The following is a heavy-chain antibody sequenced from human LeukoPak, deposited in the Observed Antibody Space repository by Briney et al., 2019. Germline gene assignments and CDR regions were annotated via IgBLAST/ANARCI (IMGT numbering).Heavy chain of an antibody. J-gene: IGHJ4*02. CDR1: GFTFTDHY. Sequence: PGGSLRLSCAASGFTFTDHYMSWIRQAPGKGLEWVSYISSGSTYTNYADSVKGRFTISRDNAKNSLYLQMNSLRAEDTAVYSCARDREGTYYFDSWGQGTLVTVSS. V-gene: IGHV3-11*06. CDR2: ISSGSTYT. D-gene: IGHD1-1*01. CDR3: ARDREGTYYFDS.